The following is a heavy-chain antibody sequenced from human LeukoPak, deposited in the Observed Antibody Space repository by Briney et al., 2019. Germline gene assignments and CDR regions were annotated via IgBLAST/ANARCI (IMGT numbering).Heavy chain of an antibody. D-gene: IGHD3-10*01. J-gene: IGHJ5*02. CDR1: GYTFTSYG. V-gene: IGHV1-18*01. CDR2: ISAYNGNT. CDR3: ERDKGSGSYYNWFDP. Sequence: ASVKVSCKASGYTFTSYGISWVRQAPGQGLEWMGWISAYNGNTNYAQKLQGRVTITTDTSTSKAYMELRSLRSDDPAVYYCERDKGSGSYYNWFDPWGQGTLVTVSS.